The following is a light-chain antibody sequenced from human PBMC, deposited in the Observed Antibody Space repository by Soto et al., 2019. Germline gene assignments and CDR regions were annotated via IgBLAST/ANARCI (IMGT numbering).Light chain of an antibody. Sequence: QSALTQPASVSGSPGQSITISCTGTSSDVGGYNYVSWYQHHPGKAPKLMIYDVTNRPSGVSNRFSGSKSGNTASLTISGVQSDDEASYYCSSYTTTSTVVFGGGTKVTVL. CDR2: DVT. V-gene: IGLV2-14*03. CDR3: SSYTTTSTVV. CDR1: SSDVGGYNY. J-gene: IGLJ2*01.